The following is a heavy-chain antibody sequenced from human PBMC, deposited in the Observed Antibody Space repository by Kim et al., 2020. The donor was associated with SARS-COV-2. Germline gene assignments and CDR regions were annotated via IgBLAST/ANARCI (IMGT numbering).Heavy chain of an antibody. J-gene: IGHJ6*02. CDR3: ARDGRVATQRAYGMDV. CDR2: IYTSGST. CDR1: GGSISSYY. D-gene: IGHD5-12*01. V-gene: IGHV4-4*07. Sequence: SETLSLTCTVSGGSISSYYWSWIRQPAGKGLEWIGRIYTSGSTNYNPSHKSRVTMSVDTSKNQFSLKLSSVTAADTAGYYCARDGRVATQRAYGMDVWGQGTTVTVSS.